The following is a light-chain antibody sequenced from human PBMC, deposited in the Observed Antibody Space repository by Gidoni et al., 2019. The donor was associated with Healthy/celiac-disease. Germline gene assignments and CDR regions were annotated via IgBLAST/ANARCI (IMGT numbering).Light chain of an antibody. Sequence: DIVLTQSPGTLSLSPGERATLSFRASQSVSSRYLAWYQQKPGQAPRLLIEGASSRATGIPDRFRGSGSGTDFTLTISRLEPEDFAVYYCQQYGSSPPITFGQGTRLEIK. CDR2: GAS. CDR1: QSVSSRY. CDR3: QQYGSSPPIT. V-gene: IGKV3-20*01. J-gene: IGKJ5*01.